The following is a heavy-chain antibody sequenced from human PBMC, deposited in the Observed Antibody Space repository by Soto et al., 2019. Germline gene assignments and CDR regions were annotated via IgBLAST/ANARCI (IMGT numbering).Heavy chain of an antibody. CDR3: AREPGYSSGWYFFYFDY. D-gene: IGHD6-19*01. V-gene: IGHV1-18*01. Sequence: ASVKVSCKASGYTFTSYAISWVRQAPGQGLEWMGWISAYNGNTNYAQKLQGRVTMTTDTSTSTAYMELRSLRSDDTAVYYCAREPGYSSGWYFFYFDYWGQGTLVTVSS. J-gene: IGHJ4*02. CDR1: GYTFTSYA. CDR2: ISAYNGNT.